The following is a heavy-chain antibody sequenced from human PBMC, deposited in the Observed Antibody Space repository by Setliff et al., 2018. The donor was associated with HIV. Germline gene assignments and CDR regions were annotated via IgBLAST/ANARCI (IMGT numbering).Heavy chain of an antibody. Sequence: ASVKVSCKASDYAFSTYGFTWVRQAPGQGLEWMGWISAYDGNRNYAQKLQDRLTLTTDTSTNTAYMELRRLTADDTAVYFCARGGVYYYYMDVWGKGTTVTVSS. CDR1: DYAFSTYG. D-gene: IGHD3-16*01. CDR2: ISAYDGNR. V-gene: IGHV1-18*01. J-gene: IGHJ6*03. CDR3: ARGGVYYYYMDV.